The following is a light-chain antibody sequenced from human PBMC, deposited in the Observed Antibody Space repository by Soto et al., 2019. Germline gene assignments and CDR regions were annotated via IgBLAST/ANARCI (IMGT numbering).Light chain of an antibody. Sequence: IQMTQSPSSLSASVEDRVIIPCRASQSISNHLNWYQQKQGKAPKLLIFAASSLQSGVPSRFSGSRSGPDFTLTISSLQTEDFATYYCQQSYSSPPTFGQGTKVDIK. V-gene: IGKV1-39*01. CDR2: AAS. CDR1: QSISNH. J-gene: IGKJ1*01. CDR3: QQSYSSPPT.